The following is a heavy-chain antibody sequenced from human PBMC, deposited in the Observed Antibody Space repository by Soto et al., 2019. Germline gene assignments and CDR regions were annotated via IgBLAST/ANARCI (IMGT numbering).Heavy chain of an antibody. D-gene: IGHD2-2*01. Sequence: PSXTLSLTCTVSGGSVSSGSYYWSWIRQPPGKGLEWIGYIYYSGSTNYNPSLKSRVTISVDTSKNQFSLKLSSVTAADTAVYYCARALPVAKGGFDPWGQGTLVTVSS. J-gene: IGHJ5*02. CDR2: IYYSGST. CDR3: ARALPVAKGGFDP. CDR1: GGSVSSGSYY. V-gene: IGHV4-61*01.